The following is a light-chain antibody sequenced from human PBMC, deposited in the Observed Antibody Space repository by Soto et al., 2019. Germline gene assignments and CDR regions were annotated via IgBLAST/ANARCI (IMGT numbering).Light chain of an antibody. CDR2: AAS. J-gene: IGKJ1*01. CDR3: QKYNSAPWT. V-gene: IGKV1-27*01. CDR1: QGISNF. Sequence: DIQMTQSPSSLSASVGDRVTITCRASQGISNFLAWHQQKPGKVPKLLIYAASTLQSGVTSRFSGSGSGTECTLTITSLQPEDVATYYCQKYNSAPWTFGQGTKVEIK.